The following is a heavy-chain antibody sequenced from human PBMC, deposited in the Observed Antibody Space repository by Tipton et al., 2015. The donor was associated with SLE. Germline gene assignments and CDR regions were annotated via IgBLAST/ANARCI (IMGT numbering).Heavy chain of an antibody. CDR1: GFTFGDYA. V-gene: IGHV3-49*03. CDR2: IRSKAYGGTT. CDR3: TRKTDGYMDV. J-gene: IGHJ6*03. D-gene: IGHD5-24*01. Sequence: SLRLSCTASGFTFGDYAMTWFRQAPGKGLEWVGFIRSKAYGGTTEYAASVKGRFTISRDDSKSIAYLQMNSLKTEDTAVYYCTRKTDGYMDVWGKGTTVTVSS.